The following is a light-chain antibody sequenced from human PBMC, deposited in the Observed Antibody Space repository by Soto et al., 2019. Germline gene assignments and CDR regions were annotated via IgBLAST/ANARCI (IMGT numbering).Light chain of an antibody. CDR2: KVS. V-gene: IGKV2-30*02. J-gene: IGKJ2*01. CDR3: MQGTHWPPYT. Sequence: DVVMTQSPLSLPVTLGQPASISCRSSQSLVHSDGNTYLNWFQQRPSQSPRRLLYKVSNRASGGPDRCSDSGSGTNFTLKLSRVEAEDVGVYYCMQGTHWPPYTFGQGTKLEIK. CDR1: QSLVHSDGNTY.